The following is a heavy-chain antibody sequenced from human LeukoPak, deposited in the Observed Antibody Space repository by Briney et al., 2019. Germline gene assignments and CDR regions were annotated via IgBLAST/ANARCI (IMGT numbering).Heavy chain of an antibody. CDR2: IYSSGST. CDR1: GGSISSGSYY. V-gene: IGHV4-61*02. CDR3: ARFFSGYNSDAFDI. Sequence: SETLSLTCTVSGGSISSGSYYWNWIRQPAGKGLEWIGRIYSSGSTTYNPSLKSRVTISVDTSKNQFSLKLTSVTAADTAIYYCARFFSGYNSDAFDIWGQGTTVTVSS. D-gene: IGHD5-24*01. J-gene: IGHJ3*02.